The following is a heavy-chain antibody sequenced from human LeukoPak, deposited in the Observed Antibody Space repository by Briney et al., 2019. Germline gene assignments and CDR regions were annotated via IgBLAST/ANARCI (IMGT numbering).Heavy chain of an antibody. J-gene: IGHJ5*02. CDR1: GFIFTDYW. CDR3: ARVRGLRYCSSTSCSLFDP. CDR2: IRGDGRAT. V-gene: IGHV3-74*01. Sequence: GGSLRLSCAASGFIFTDYWMHWVRQAPGKELVWVARIRGDGRATTYADSVKGRFTISRDNAKNSLYLQMNSLRAEDTAVYYCARVRGLRYCSSTSCSLFDPWGQGTLVTVSS. D-gene: IGHD2-2*01.